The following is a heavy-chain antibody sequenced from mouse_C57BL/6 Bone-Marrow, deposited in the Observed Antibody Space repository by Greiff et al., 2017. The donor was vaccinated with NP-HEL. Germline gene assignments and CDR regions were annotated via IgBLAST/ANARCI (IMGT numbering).Heavy chain of an antibody. CDR1: GYSFTDYN. Sequence: VQLKQSGPELVKPGASVKISCNASGYSFTDYNMNWVKQSNGKSLEWIGVINPNYGTTSYNPKFKGKATLTVDQSSSTAYMQLNSLTSEDSAVYYCARGGSSYRAWFAYWGQGTLVTVSA. D-gene: IGHD1-1*01. J-gene: IGHJ3*01. V-gene: IGHV1-39*01. CDR2: INPNYGTT. CDR3: ARGGSSYRAWFAY.